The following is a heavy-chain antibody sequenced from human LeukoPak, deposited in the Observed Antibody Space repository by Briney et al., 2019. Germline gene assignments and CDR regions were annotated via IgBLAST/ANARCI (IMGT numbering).Heavy chain of an antibody. CDR1: GYTFTSYY. D-gene: IGHD4-17*01. V-gene: IGHV1-46*01. CDR2: INPSGGST. Sequence: ASVKVSCKASGYTFTSYYMHWVRQAPGQGLEWMGIINPSGGSTSYAQKFQGRVTMTRDTSTSTVYMELSRLRSDDTAVYYCARDAAFTVSPLGYWGQGTLVTVSS. J-gene: IGHJ4*02. CDR3: ARDAAFTVSPLGY.